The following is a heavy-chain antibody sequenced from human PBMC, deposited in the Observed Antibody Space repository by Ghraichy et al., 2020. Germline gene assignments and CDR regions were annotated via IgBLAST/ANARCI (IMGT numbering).Heavy chain of an antibody. CDR3: ARRTFYYDSIGFPD. V-gene: IGHV4-61*10. D-gene: IGHD3-22*01. CDR2: INHSGST. CDR1: GGSISSDSFY. Sequence: SETLSLTCTVSGGSISSDSFYWSWIRQPAGKGLEWIGEINHSGSTNYNPSLKSRVTISVDTSKNQFSLKLSSVTAADTAVYYCARRTFYYDSIGFPDWGQGTMVTVSS. J-gene: IGHJ3*01.